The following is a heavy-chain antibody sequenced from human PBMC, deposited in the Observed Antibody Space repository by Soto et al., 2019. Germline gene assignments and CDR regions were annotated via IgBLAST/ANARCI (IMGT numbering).Heavy chain of an antibody. V-gene: IGHV3-30-3*01. Sequence: QVQLVESGGGVVQPGRSLRLSCAASGFTFSSYAMHWVRQAPGTGLEWVAVISYDGSNKYYADSVKGRFTISRDNSKNTLYLQMNSLRAEDTAVYYCARDPTAAGYRGTFEIWGQGTMVTVSS. CDR3: ARDPTAAGYRGTFEI. CDR2: ISYDGSNK. J-gene: IGHJ3*02. CDR1: GFTFSSYA. D-gene: IGHD6-13*01.